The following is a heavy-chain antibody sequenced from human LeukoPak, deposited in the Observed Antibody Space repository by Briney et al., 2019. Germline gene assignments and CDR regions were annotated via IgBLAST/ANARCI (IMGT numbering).Heavy chain of an antibody. D-gene: IGHD5-18*01. V-gene: IGHV4-59*01. Sequence: PSETLSLTCTVSGGSISSYYWSWIRQPSGKGLEWIGYIYYSGSTNYNPSLKSRVTISVDTSKNQSSLKLSSVTAADTAVYYCARAGRPGYSYARDDAFDIWGQGTMVTVSS. J-gene: IGHJ3*02. CDR3: ARAGRPGYSYARDDAFDI. CDR1: GGSISSYY. CDR2: IYYSGST.